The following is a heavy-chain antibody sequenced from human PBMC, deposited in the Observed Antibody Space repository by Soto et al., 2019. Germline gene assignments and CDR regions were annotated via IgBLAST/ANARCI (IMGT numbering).Heavy chain of an antibody. CDR2: IFHSGST. Sequence: QVQLQESGPGPVKPLETLSLTCTVSGDSISSYYWSWIRQPPGKGLEWIGYIFHSGSTNYNPSLKSRVIISVGTSKKQFSLNLSSVTAADTAVYYCARRDRWSWYFDLWGRGTLVTVSS. J-gene: IGHJ2*01. V-gene: IGHV4-59*08. CDR1: GDSISSYY. D-gene: IGHD2-15*01. CDR3: ARRDRWSWYFDL.